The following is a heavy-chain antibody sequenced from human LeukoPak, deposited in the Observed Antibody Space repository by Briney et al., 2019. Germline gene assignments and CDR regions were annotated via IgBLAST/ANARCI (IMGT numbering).Heavy chain of an antibody. D-gene: IGHD3-16*01. CDR1: GFTFNTYS. CDR3: ARGITAFDI. V-gene: IGHV3-48*02. CDR2: ISSGSGAT. Sequence: GGSLRLSCAASGFTFNTYSMNWVRQAPGKGLEWVSYISSGSGATYLADSVKGRFTISRDNAKNSLYLQMNSLRDEDTAVYYCARGITAFDIWGRGTTVTVSS. J-gene: IGHJ3*02.